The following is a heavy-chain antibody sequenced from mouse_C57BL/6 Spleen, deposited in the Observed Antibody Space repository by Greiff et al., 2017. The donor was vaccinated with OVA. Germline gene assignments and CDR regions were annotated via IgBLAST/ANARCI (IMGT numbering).Heavy chain of an antibody. CDR2: IDPSDSET. CDR1: GYTFTSYW. V-gene: IGHV1-52*01. J-gene: IGHJ1*03. CDR3: AGDWYFDV. Sequence: QVHVKQPGAELVRPGSSVKLSCKASGYTFTSYWMHWVKQRPIQGLEWIGNIDPSDSETHYNQKFKDKATLTVDKSSSTAYMQLSSLTSEDSAVYYCAGDWYFDVWGTGTTVTVSS.